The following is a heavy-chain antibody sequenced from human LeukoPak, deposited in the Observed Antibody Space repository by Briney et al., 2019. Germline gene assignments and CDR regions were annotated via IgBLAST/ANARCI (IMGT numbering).Heavy chain of an antibody. CDR3: AKRGVVIRVILVGFHKEAYYFDS. J-gene: IGHJ4*02. CDR2: IGTAGDT. V-gene: IGHV3-13*01. D-gene: IGHD3-22*01. Sequence: PGGSLRLSCAASGWTFSSYDMHWVRQAPGKGLEWVSAIGTAGDTYYTGSVKGRFTISRENAQNSLYLQMNSLRAEDTAVYFCAKRGVVIRVILVGFHKEAYYFDSWGQGALVTVSS. CDR1: GWTFSSYD.